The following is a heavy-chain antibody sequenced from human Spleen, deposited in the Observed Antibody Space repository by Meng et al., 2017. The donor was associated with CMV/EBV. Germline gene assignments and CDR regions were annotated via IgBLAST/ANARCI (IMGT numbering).Heavy chain of an antibody. CDR2: INGDATRT. J-gene: IGHJ4*01. V-gene: IGHV3-74*01. D-gene: IGHD3-16*01. CDR1: GFIIGDYA. Sequence: GESLKISCTSSGFIIGDYAMSWVRQAPGKGLEWVSRINGDATRTSYVDSVEGRFTITRDNAKNTVHLQMNSLGVEDTAVYYCARDGGSTFFDYWGQGVLVTVSS. CDR3: ARDGGSTFFDY.